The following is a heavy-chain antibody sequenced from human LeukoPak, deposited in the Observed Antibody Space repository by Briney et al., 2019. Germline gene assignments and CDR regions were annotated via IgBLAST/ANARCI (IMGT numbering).Heavy chain of an antibody. Sequence: TGGSLRLSCAASGFTFSSYAMSWVRQAPGKGLEWVSAISGSGGSTYYADSVKGRFTISRDNSKNTLYLQMNSLRAENTAAYYCAKGGPHYYYYMDVWGKGTTVTVSS. CDR3: AKGGPHYYYYMDV. V-gene: IGHV3-23*01. CDR1: GFTFSSYA. D-gene: IGHD3/OR15-3a*01. CDR2: ISGSGGST. J-gene: IGHJ6*03.